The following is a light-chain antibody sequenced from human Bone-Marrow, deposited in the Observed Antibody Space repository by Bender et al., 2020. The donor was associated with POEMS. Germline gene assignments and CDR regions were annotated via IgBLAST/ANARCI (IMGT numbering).Light chain of an antibody. V-gene: IGLV1-40*01. CDR1: SSNMGAGYG. J-gene: IGLJ3*02. CDR2: NKE. Sequence: QPVLTQPPSVSGAPGQTVTIPCTGTSSNMGAGYGVNWHQQLPGTATNLLIYNKEKRPRGVPSRLSGYISGTSASVPLSAPRAGGEADYQRHSYDISLRCWVRGGGPNLTAL. CDR3: HSYDISLRCWV.